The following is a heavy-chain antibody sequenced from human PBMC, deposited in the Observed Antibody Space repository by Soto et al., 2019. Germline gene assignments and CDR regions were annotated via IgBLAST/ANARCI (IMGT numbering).Heavy chain of an antibody. CDR3: ARHLGYDSSGYYRNWFDP. CDR1: GGSISSYY. J-gene: IGHJ5*02. V-gene: IGHV4-59*08. Sequence: PSETLSLTCTVSGGSISSYYWSWIRQPPGKGLEWIGYIYYSGSTNYNPSIKSRVTMSVDTSKNQFSLKLSSVTAADTAVYYCARHLGYDSSGYYRNWFDPWGQGTLVTVSS. CDR2: IYYSGST. D-gene: IGHD3-22*01.